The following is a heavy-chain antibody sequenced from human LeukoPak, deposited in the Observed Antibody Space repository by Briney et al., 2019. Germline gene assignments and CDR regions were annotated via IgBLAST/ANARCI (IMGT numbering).Heavy chain of an antibody. Sequence: SQTLSLTCTVSGGSISSGDYYWSWIRQPPGKGLEWIGYIYYSGSTNYNPSLKSRVTISVDTSKNQFSLKLSSVTAADTAVYYCARSDSSGWTYGWFDPWGQGTLVTVSS. V-gene: IGHV4-30-4*08. J-gene: IGHJ5*02. CDR1: GGSISSGDYY. D-gene: IGHD6-19*01. CDR3: ARSDSSGWTYGWFDP. CDR2: IYYSGST.